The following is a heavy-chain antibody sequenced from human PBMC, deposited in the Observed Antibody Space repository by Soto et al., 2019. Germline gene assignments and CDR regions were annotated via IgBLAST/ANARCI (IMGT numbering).Heavy chain of an antibody. Sequence: VGSLGLSCAVSGFTFSGYAMTWVRQAPGKGLEWVSSITGSGTSTYYADSVKGRFIISRDNSKNTVSLQMNSLRADDTAVYYCGKSPHFYDYTMDVWGQGTTVTVSS. V-gene: IGHV3-23*01. CDR2: ITGSGTST. J-gene: IGHJ6*02. CDR1: GFTFSGYA. CDR3: GKSPHFYDYTMDV.